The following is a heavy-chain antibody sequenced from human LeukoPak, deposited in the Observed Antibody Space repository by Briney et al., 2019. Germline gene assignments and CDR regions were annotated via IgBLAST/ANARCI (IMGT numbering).Heavy chain of an antibody. CDR1: GYTFTGYY. Sequence: ASVKVSRKASGYTFTGYYMHWVRQAPGQGLEWMGRINPNSGGTNYAQKFQGRVTMTRDTSISTTYMELSRLRSDDTAVYYCATPVGATDFDYWGQGTLVTVSS. D-gene: IGHD1-26*01. V-gene: IGHV1-2*06. J-gene: IGHJ4*02. CDR2: INPNSGGT. CDR3: ATPVGATDFDY.